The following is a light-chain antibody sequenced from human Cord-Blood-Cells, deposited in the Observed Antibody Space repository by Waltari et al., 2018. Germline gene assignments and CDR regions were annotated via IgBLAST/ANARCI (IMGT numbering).Light chain of an antibody. Sequence: EIVMTQSPATLSVSPGERATLSCRARQSVTNNLAWDQQKPGQAPRLLIYGASTRATCIPARVSGSGSGTEFTLPISSLQSEDFSVYFCQQDNNWYTFGQGTKLEIK. V-gene: IGKV3-15*01. CDR1: QSVTNN. CDR2: GAS. J-gene: IGKJ2*01. CDR3: QQDNNWYT.